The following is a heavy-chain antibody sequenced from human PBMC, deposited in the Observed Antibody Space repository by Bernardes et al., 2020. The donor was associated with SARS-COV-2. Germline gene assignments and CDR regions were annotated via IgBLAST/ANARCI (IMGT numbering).Heavy chain of an antibody. Sequence: QPLSLTCAIAVDSVSSNSAAWNWIRQSPSRGLEWLGRTYYRSKWYTNYAISVKGRITINADTSKNQFSLQLSSVTPEDTAVYYCARGELDSWGQGTLVTVSS. J-gene: IGHJ4*02. CDR2: TYYRSKWYT. V-gene: IGHV6-1*01. CDR1: VDSVSSNSAA. CDR3: ARGELDS.